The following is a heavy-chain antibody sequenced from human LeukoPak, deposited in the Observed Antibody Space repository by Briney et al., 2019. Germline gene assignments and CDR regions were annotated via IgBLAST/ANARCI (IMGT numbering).Heavy chain of an antibody. Sequence: PGRSLRLSCAASGFTFDDYAMHWVRQAPGKGLEWVSGISWNSGSIGYADSVKGRFTISRDNSKNTLYLQMNSLRAEDTAVYYCARDWDYDSSGYYTEPAALLDYWGQGTLVTVSS. J-gene: IGHJ4*02. V-gene: IGHV3-9*01. CDR1: GFTFDDYA. D-gene: IGHD3-22*01. CDR2: ISWNSGSI. CDR3: ARDWDYDSSGYYTEPAALLDY.